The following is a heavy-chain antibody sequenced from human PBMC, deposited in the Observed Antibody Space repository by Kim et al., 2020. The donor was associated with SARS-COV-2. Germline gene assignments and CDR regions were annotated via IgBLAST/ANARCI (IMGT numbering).Heavy chain of an antibody. CDR2: ISSSSSYI. CDR3: ARGGVAALFDAFDI. D-gene: IGHD3-3*01. CDR1: GFTFSSYS. J-gene: IGHJ3*02. V-gene: IGHV3-21*01. Sequence: GGSLRLSCAASGFTFSSYSMNWVRQAPGKGLEWVSSISSSSSYIYYADSVKGRFTISRDNAKNSLYLQMNSLRAEDTAVYYCARGGVAALFDAFDIWGQGTMVTVSS.